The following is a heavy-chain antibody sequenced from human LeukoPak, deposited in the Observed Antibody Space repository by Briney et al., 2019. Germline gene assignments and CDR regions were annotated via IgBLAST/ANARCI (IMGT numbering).Heavy chain of an antibody. J-gene: IGHJ4*02. V-gene: IGHV4-39*07. CDR1: GGSISSSSYY. Sequence: KTSETLSLTCTVSGGSISSSSYYWGWIRQPPGKGLEWIGSIYYSGSTYYNPSLKSRVTISVDTSKNQFSLRLNFVTAMDTAVYYCARAAPTGSGYFLEDHWGLGALVTVSS. CDR2: IYYSGST. D-gene: IGHD3-22*01. CDR3: ARAAPTGSGYFLEDH.